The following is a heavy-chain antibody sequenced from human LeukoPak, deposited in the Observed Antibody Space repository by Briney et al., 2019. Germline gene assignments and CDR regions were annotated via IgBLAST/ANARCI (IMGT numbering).Heavy chain of an antibody. CDR1: GFTFSSYG. CDR3: AKGGCCSGGSCYPLDY. V-gene: IGHV3-30*18. CDR2: ISYDGSNK. Sequence: PGGSLRLSCAASGFTFSSYGMHWVRQAPGKGLEWVAVISYDGSNKYYADSVKGRFTISRDNSKNTLYLQMNSLRAEDTAVYYCAKGGCCSGGSCYPLDYWGQGTLVTVSS. J-gene: IGHJ4*02. D-gene: IGHD2-15*01.